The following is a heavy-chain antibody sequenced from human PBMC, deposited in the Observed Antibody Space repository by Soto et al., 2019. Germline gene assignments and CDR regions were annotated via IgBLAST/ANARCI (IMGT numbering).Heavy chain of an antibody. CDR2: MSGSGGST. V-gene: IGHV3-23*01. D-gene: IGHD6-13*01. J-gene: IGHJ4*02. CDR3: ASSSWYAFEY. Sequence: EVQLLESGGGLVQPGGSLRLSCAASGFTFPTYAMNWVRQAPGKGLEWVSVMSGSGGSTNYADSVKGRFTISGDNSKKTLYLQMNSLRAEDTAVYYCASSSWYAFEYWGQGTLVTVSS. CDR1: GFTFPTYA.